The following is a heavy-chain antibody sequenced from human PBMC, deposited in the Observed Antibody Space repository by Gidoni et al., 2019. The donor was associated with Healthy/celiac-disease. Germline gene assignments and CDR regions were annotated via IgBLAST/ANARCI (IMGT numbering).Heavy chain of an antibody. CDR1: GFTVSSNY. Sequence: EVQLVETGGGLIQPGGSLRLSCAASGFTVSSNYMSWVRQAPGKGLEWVSVIYSGGSTYYADSVKGRFTISRDKSKNTLYLQMNSLRAEDTAVYYCARGTTVVTPNYWGQGTLVTVSS. V-gene: IGHV3-53*02. D-gene: IGHD4-17*01. CDR2: IYSGGST. CDR3: ARGTTVVTPNY. J-gene: IGHJ4*02.